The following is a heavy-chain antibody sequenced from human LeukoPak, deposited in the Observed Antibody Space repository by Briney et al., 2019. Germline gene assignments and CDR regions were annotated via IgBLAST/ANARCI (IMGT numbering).Heavy chain of an antibody. CDR3: ARDLVTGTKGFDI. CDR1: DDSFSSHY. D-gene: IGHD4-17*01. CDR2: ISYIGTT. Sequence: SETLSLTCAVSDDSFSSHYWTWIRQPPGKGLEWIGYISYIGTTNYNPSLKSRVTISIDTAKNQFSLKLSSVTAADTAVYYCARDLVTGTKGFDIWGQGTMVSVSS. J-gene: IGHJ3*02. V-gene: IGHV4-59*11.